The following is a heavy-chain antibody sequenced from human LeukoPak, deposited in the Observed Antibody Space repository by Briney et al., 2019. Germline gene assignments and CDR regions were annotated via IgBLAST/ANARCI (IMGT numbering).Heavy chain of an antibody. CDR3: AKVPKYSYLFDY. Sequence: GGSLRLSCAASGFTFSSYSMNWVRQAPGKGLEWVSSISSSSSYIYYADSVKGRFTISRDNAKNSLYLQMNSLRAEDTAVYYCAKVPKYSYLFDYWGQGTLVTVSS. CDR1: GFTFSSYS. CDR2: ISSSSSYI. V-gene: IGHV3-21*04. J-gene: IGHJ4*02. D-gene: IGHD4-11*01.